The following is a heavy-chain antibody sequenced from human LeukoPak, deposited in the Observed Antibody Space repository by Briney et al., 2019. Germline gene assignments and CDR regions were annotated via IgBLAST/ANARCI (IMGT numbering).Heavy chain of an antibody. J-gene: IGHJ4*02. Sequence: PSETLSLTCTVSGGSVSSGDYYWSWIRQPPGKGLEWIGYIYYSRSTYYNPSLKSRVTMSVDTSKNQFSLKLSSVTAADTAVYYCARGNYFDYWGQGTLVTVSS. CDR1: GGSVSSGDYY. CDR2: IYYSRST. CDR3: ARGNYFDY. V-gene: IGHV4-30-4*08.